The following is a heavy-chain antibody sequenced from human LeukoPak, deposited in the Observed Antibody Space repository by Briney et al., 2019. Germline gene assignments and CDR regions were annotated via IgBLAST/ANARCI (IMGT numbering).Heavy chain of an antibody. CDR1: GFTVSSNY. CDR3: ASLEGGYSYAFWY. Sequence: GGSLRLSCAASGFTVSSNYMSWVRQAPGKGLEWVSVIYSGGSTYYADSVKGRFTISRDNSKNTLYLQVNSLRAEDTAVYYCASLEGGYSYAFWYWGQGTLVTVSS. V-gene: IGHV3-53*01. D-gene: IGHD5-18*01. CDR2: IYSGGST. J-gene: IGHJ4*02.